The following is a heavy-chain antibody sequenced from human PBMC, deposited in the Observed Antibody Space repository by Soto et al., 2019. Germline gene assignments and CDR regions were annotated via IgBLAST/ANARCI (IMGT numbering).Heavy chain of an antibody. CDR1: CGSISSGGYY. D-gene: IGHD3-10*01. CDR2: IYYSGST. Sequence: SETLSLTFTVSCGSISSGGYYWSWIRQHPGKGLEWIGYIYYSGSTYYNPSLKSRVTISVDTSKNQFSLKLSSVTAADTAVYYCARSPPATGDWDYWGQGTLVTVSS. J-gene: IGHJ4*02. V-gene: IGHV4-31*03. CDR3: ARSPPATGDWDY.